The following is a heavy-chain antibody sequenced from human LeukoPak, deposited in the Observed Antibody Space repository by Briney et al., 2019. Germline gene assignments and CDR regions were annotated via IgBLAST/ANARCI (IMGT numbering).Heavy chain of an antibody. J-gene: IGHJ4*02. D-gene: IGHD6-6*01. CDR3: ARRAARDFDY. V-gene: IGHV4-34*01. CDR1: GGSFSGYY. Sequence: SETLSLTCAVYGGSFSGYYWSWIRQPPGKGLEWIGEINHSGSTNYNPSLKSRVTISVDTSKNQFSLKLSSVTAADTAVYYCARRAARDFDYWGQGTLVTVSS. CDR2: INHSGST.